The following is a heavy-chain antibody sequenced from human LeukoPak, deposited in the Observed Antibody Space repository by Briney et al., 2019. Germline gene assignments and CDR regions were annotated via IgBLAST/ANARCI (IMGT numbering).Heavy chain of an antibody. CDR1: GFTFDDYA. CDR3: AKDVFWNYSAFDI. J-gene: IGHJ3*02. CDR2: ISWNSGSI. V-gene: IGHV3-9*01. Sequence: PGVSLRLSCAASGFTFDDYAMHWVRQAPGKGLEGVSGISWNSGSIGYADSVKGRFTISRDNANNSLHLQMNSLRAEDTALYYCAKDVFWNYSAFDIWGQGTMVTVSS. D-gene: IGHD1-7*01.